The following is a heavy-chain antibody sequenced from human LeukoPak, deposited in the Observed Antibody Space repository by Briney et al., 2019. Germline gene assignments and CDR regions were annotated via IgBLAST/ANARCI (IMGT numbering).Heavy chain of an antibody. CDR3: EKSAYGDSSGYYDY. V-gene: IGHV3-66*01. D-gene: IGHD3-22*01. Sequence: GGSLRLSCAVSGFTVSSNHMSWVRQAPGKGLEWVSVIYSGGDTNYADSVKGRFTISRDNSKNTLNLQMNSLRAEDTAVYYCEKSAYGDSSGYYDYWGQGTLVTVSS. CDR2: IYSGGDT. J-gene: IGHJ4*02. CDR1: GFTVSSNH.